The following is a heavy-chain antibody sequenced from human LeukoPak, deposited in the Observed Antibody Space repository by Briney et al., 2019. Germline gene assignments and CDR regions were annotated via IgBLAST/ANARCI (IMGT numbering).Heavy chain of an antibody. Sequence: PGGSLRLSCAASGFTFSSYAMSWVRQAPGKGLEWVAHIKEDGSEKQYVDSVKGRFIISRDNAKKSVYLQMNSLRAEDTAVYYCAREAEIAIAYWGQGALVTVSS. J-gene: IGHJ4*02. D-gene: IGHD1-14*01. CDR1: GFTFSSYA. V-gene: IGHV3-7*03. CDR3: AREAEIAIAY. CDR2: IKEDGSEK.